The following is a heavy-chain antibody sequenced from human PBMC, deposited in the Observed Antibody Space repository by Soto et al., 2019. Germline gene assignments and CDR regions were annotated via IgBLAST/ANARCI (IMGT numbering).Heavy chain of an antibody. CDR3: ARDNDRLQLGGNYYYILDV. Sequence: QVQLVQSGAEMKEPGSSVKVSCKTSGGTFSSSAISCLRQAPGQGLEWMGGIIPLFRTPDYAQKFQGRVTIAADESTSTAYMELSSLRSEDTAVYYCARDNDRLQLGGNYYYILDVWDQGTTITVSS. J-gene: IGHJ6*02. D-gene: IGHD4-4*01. CDR2: IIPLFRTP. CDR1: GGTFSSSA. V-gene: IGHV1-69*12.